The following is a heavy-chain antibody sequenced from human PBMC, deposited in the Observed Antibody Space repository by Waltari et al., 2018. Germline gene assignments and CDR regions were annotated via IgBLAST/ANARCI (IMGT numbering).Heavy chain of an antibody. V-gene: IGHV4-59*01. J-gene: IGHJ5*02. CDR3: ARARAYQLLSNWFDP. Sequence: QVQLQESGPGLVKPSETLSLTCTVSGGSLSSYYWTWIRPPPGKGLEWIGYIYYSGSTNYNPSLKSRVTISVDTSKNQFSLKLSSVTAADTAVYYCARARAYQLLSNWFDPWGQGTLVTVSS. D-gene: IGHD2-2*01. CDR1: GGSLSSYY. CDR2: IYYSGST.